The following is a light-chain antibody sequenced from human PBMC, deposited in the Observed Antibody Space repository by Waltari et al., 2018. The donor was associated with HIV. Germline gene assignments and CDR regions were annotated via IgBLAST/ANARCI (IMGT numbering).Light chain of an antibody. Sequence: VLTQSPATLSLSPGERATLSCRASQSVGTYLCWYQQKPGQAPRLRIYEASNRASGVPGRFSASGSGTDFNLTISNLEPEDFAVYYCQQRSRWPRTFGQGTKVEI. CDR3: QQRSRWPRT. CDR1: QSVGTY. V-gene: IGKV3-11*01. CDR2: EAS. J-gene: IGKJ1*01.